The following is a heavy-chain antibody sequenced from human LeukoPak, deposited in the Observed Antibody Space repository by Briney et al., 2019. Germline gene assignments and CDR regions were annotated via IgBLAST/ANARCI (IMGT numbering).Heavy chain of an antibody. Sequence: SETLSLICTVSGGSISSYYWSWIRQPPGKGLEWIGYIYYSGSTNYNPSLKSRVTISVDMSKNQFSLKLSSVTAADTAVYYCAREIPDGNLDYWGQGTLVTVSS. CDR1: GGSISSYY. V-gene: IGHV4-59*01. J-gene: IGHJ4*02. CDR2: IYYSGST. D-gene: IGHD4-23*01. CDR3: AREIPDGNLDY.